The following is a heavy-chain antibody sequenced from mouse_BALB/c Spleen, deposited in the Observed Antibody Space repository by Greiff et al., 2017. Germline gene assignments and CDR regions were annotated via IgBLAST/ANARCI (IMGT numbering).Heavy chain of an antibody. CDR3: ANYYGISYELFAY. CDR2: INPSSGYT. J-gene: IGHJ3*01. Sequence: QVQLQQSGAELARPGASVKMSCKASGYTFTSYTMHWVKQRPGQGLEWIGYINPSSGYTNYNQKFKDKATLTADKSYSTAYMQLSSLTSEDSAVYYCANYYGISYELFAYWGQGTLVTVSA. CDR1: GYTFTSYT. D-gene: IGHD1-1*01. V-gene: IGHV1-4*01.